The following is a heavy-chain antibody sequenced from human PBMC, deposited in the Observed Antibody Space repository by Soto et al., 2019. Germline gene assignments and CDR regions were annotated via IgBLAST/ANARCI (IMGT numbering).Heavy chain of an antibody. CDR1: GFTVSSNY. CDR2: IYSGGST. CDR3: AGAAAGTVYRFYYYGMDV. V-gene: IGHV3-53*04. J-gene: IGHJ6*02. Sequence: PVGSLRLSCAASGFTVSSNYMSWVRQAPGKGLEWVSVIYSGGSTYYADSVKGRFTISRHNSKNTLYLQMNSLRAEDTAVYYCAGAAAGTVYRFYYYGMDVWGQGTTVTVS. D-gene: IGHD6-13*01.